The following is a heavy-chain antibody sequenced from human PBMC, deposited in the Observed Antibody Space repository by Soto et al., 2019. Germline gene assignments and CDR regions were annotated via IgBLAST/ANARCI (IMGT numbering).Heavy chain of an antibody. D-gene: IGHD2-2*01. V-gene: IGHV3-11*01. Sequence: QVQLVESGGGLVKPGRSLRLSCTASGFAFRDFYMRWIHQPPGKGLEWVSYISSPDSTVYYADSVRGRFTISRDNAKTSLHLQMNSLRAEDTAVYYCVRDRYCSSTSCFTHGEPYFDYWGQGNRVNVSS. CDR2: ISSPDSTV. J-gene: IGHJ4*02. CDR3: VRDRYCSSTSCFTHGEPYFDY. CDR1: GFAFRDFY.